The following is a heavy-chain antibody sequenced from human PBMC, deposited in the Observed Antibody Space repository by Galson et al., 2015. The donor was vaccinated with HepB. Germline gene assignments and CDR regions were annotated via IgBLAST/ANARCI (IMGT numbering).Heavy chain of an antibody. J-gene: IGHJ5*02. D-gene: IGHD2-15*01. CDR3: ARGRGYCSGGSCPRPVRDRRLNDL. Sequence: TLSLTCAVYGGSFSGYYWSWIRQPPGKGLEWIGEINHSGSTNYNPSLKSRVTISVDTSKNQFSLKLSSVTAADTAVYYCARGRGYCSGGSCPRPVRDRRLNDLWGQGTLVTVSS. CDR2: INHSGST. V-gene: IGHV4-34*01. CDR1: GGSFSGYY.